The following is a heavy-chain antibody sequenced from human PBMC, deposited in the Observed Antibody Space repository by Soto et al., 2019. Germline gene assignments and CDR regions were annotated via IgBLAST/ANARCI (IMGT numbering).Heavy chain of an antibody. CDR1: GGSISSAGSY. D-gene: IGHD3-10*01. CDR3: ARVARTGVGSYYPKKGPYSHFDY. Sequence: SETLSLTCTVSGGSISSAGSYWNWIRQHPGKGLEWIAYISHSGSTYYNPSLKSRLTISVDTSKNQFSLKVNSVTAADTAVYYCARVARTGVGSYYPKKGPYSHFDYWGQGILVTVSS. V-gene: IGHV4-31*03. CDR2: ISHSGST. J-gene: IGHJ4*02.